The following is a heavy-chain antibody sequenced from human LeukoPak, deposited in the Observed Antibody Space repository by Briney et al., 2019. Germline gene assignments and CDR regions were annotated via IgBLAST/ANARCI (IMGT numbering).Heavy chain of an antibody. CDR1: GGSISSNSYY. Sequence: SETLSLTCAVSGGSISSNSYYWGWIRQPPGKGLEWIGSIYYSGSTYYNPSLKSRVTISVDTSKNQFSLKLSSVTAADTAVYYCARAPLGNYFYYYMDVWGKGTTVTISS. CDR3: ARAPLGNYFYYYMDV. V-gene: IGHV4-39*07. J-gene: IGHJ6*03. CDR2: IYYSGST. D-gene: IGHD7-27*01.